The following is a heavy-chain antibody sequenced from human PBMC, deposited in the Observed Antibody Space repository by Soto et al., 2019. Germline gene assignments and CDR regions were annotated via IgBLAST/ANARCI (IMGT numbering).Heavy chain of an antibody. V-gene: IGHV4-59*08. J-gene: IGHJ4*02. CDR1: GGSISSYY. CDR3: ARHETLHGDYDH. D-gene: IGHD4-17*01. CDR2: SYYTGST. Sequence: SSETLSLTCTVSGGSISSYYWSWIRQPPGKGLEWIGYSYYTGSTNYNPSLKSRVTISVDTSKNQFSLKLGSVTAADTAVYHCARHETLHGDYDHWGQGTLVTVSS.